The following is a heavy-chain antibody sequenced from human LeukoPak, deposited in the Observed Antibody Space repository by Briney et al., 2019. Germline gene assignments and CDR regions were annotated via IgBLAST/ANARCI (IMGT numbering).Heavy chain of an antibody. Sequence: ASVKVSCKASGYTFTSYDINWVRQATGQGLEWMGWMNPNSGNTGYAQKFQGRVTMTRNTSISTAYMELSSLRSEDTAVYYCARGPYCSGGSCALVQYNWFDPWGQGTLVTVSS. J-gene: IGHJ5*02. V-gene: IGHV1-8*01. CDR3: ARGPYCSGGSCALVQYNWFDP. D-gene: IGHD2-15*01. CDR2: MNPNSGNT. CDR1: GYTFTSYD.